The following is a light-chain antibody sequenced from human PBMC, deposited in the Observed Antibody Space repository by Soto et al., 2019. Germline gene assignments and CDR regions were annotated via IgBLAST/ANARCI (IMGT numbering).Light chain of an antibody. CDR3: QQVESYPST. J-gene: IGKJ4*01. CDR1: QGISSF. V-gene: IGKV1-9*01. Sequence: IQLTQTPSSLSASVGDRVTITCRASQGISSFLAWYQQKPWKAPKLLIYAASSLQSGVPSRFSGSGFGTDFTLTIPSLQPEDFATYYCQQVESYPSTFGGGTKGEMK. CDR2: AAS.